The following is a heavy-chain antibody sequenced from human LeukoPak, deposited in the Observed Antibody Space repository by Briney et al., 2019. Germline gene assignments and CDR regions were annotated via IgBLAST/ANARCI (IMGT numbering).Heavy chain of an antibody. D-gene: IGHD3-9*01. CDR2: ISGSGGST. CDR3: AKAVYDILTGYPYRFDY. CDR1: GFTFSSYA. V-gene: IGHV3-23*01. Sequence: GGSLRLSCAASGFTFSSYAMSWVRQAPGKGLEWVSAISGSGGSTYYADSVKGRFTISRDNSKNTLYLQMNSLRAEDTAVYYWAKAVYDILTGYPYRFDYWGQGTLVTVSS. J-gene: IGHJ4*02.